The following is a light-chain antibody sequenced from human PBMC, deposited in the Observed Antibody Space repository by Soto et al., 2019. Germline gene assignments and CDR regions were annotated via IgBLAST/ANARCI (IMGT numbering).Light chain of an antibody. CDR1: QDIITW. V-gene: IGKV1D-12*01. Sequence: DIQMTQSPSSVSASVGATVTITCRASQDIITWLAWYQQKPGKAPKLLIYGPSILKSGVPSRFSGRGSGTDFTLTISSLQPEDFATYFCQQADSFPLTFGGGTKVEIK. CDR3: QQADSFPLT. J-gene: IGKJ4*01. CDR2: GPS.